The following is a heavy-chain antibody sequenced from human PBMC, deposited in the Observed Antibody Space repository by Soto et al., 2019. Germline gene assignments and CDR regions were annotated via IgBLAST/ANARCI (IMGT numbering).Heavy chain of an antibody. CDR1: GGSVSSGSYY. D-gene: IGHD4-17*01. CDR3: ARDSVSNYGMDV. CDR2: IYYSGST. Sequence: QVQLQESGPGLVKPSETLSLTCTVSGGSVSSGSYYWSWIRQPPGKGLGWIGYIYYSGSTNYNPSLKSRVTISVDTSKNQFSLKLSSVTAADTAVYYCARDSVSNYGMDVWGQGTTVTVSS. J-gene: IGHJ6*02. V-gene: IGHV4-61*01.